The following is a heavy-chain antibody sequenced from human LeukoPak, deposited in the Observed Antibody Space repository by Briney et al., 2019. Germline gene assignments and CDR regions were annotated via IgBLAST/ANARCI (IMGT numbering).Heavy chain of an antibody. Sequence: SETLSLTCTVSGYSISGGYYWGWIRQPPGKGLEWIGTIYHSGSTYYNPSLKSRVTISVDTSKNLFSLKVNSVTAADTAVCYCARGIMTTFDYWGQGTLVTVSS. V-gene: IGHV4-38-2*02. CDR2: IYHSGST. CDR3: ARGIMTTFDY. D-gene: IGHD4-11*01. CDR1: GYSISGGYY. J-gene: IGHJ4*02.